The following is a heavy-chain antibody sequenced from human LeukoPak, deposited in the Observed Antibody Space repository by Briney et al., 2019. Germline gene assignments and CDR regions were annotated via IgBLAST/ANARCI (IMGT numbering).Heavy chain of an antibody. J-gene: IGHJ4*02. CDR3: YSSGWYDFDY. V-gene: IGHV3-74*01. Sequence: PGGSLRLSCAASGFTFSSYWIHWVRHAPGKGLVWVSRINSDGSSTTYADSVQGRFTISRDNAKNTLYLQMNSLTSEDQAVYYCYSSGWYDFDYWGQGTQVTVSS. CDR2: INSDGSST. D-gene: IGHD6-19*01. CDR1: GFTFSSYW.